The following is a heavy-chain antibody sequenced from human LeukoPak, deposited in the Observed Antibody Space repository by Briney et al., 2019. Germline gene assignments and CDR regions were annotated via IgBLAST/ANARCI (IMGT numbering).Heavy chain of an antibody. Sequence: GGSLRLSCAASGFTFSSYSMNWVRQAPGKGLEWVSSISSSSSYIYYADSVKGRFTISRDNAKNSLYLQMNSLRAEDTAVYYCARAQRAGRDPPGAFDIWGQGTMVTVSS. CDR1: GFTFSSYS. CDR3: ARAQRAGRDPPGAFDI. V-gene: IGHV3-21*01. CDR2: ISSSSSYI. D-gene: IGHD6-13*01. J-gene: IGHJ3*02.